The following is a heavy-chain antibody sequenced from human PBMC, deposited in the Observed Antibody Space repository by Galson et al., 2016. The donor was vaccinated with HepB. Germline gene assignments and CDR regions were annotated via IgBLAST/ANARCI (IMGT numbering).Heavy chain of an antibody. CDR1: GFTFRSYW. CDR3: ARARSYGLHRYNYYDMDV. CDR2: ISTDGTTI. V-gene: IGHV3-74*01. D-gene: IGHD3-16*01. Sequence: SLRLSCAAAGFTFRSYWMHWVRQAPGKGLVWVSRISTDGTTITYADSVRGRFTVSRDNAKNTLYLQMKSLRAEDMAVYYCARARSYGLHRYNYYDMDVWGQGTTVTVSS. J-gene: IGHJ6*02.